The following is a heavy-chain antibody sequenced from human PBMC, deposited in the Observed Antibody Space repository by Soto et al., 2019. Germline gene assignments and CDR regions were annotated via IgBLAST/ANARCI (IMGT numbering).Heavy chain of an antibody. CDR3: AKLRDYDYVWGSLGY. V-gene: IGHV3-30*18. CDR1: GFTFSSYG. D-gene: IGHD3-16*01. J-gene: IGHJ4*02. Sequence: GGSLRLSCAASGFTFSSYGMHWVRQAPGKGLEWVAVISYDGSNKYYADSVKGRFTISRDNSKNTLYLQMNSLRAEDTAVYYCAKLRDYDYVWGSLGYWGQGTLVTVSS. CDR2: ISYDGSNK.